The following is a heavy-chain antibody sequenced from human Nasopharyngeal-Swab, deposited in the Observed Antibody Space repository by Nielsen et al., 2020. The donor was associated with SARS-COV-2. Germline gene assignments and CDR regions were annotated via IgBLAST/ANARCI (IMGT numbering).Heavy chain of an antibody. V-gene: IGHV4-61*02. J-gene: IGHJ4*02. D-gene: IGHD3-10*01. CDR3: ARGSRYYYGSGKYYFDY. Sequence: SETLSLTCTAAGGSISSGSYYWSWIRQPAGKGLEWIGRIYTSGSTNYNPSLKSRVTISVDTSKNQFSLKLSSVTAADTAVYYCARGSRYYYGSGKYYFDYWGQGTLVTVSS. CDR1: GGSISSGSYY. CDR2: IYTSGST.